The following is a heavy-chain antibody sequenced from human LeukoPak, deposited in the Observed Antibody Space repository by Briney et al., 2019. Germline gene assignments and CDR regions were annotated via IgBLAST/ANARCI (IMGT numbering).Heavy chain of an antibody. CDR3: ARRGWGAAAGTFDI. D-gene: IGHD6-13*01. J-gene: IGHJ3*02. CDR2: IYYSGST. CDR1: GGSISSYY. V-gene: IGHV4-59*08. Sequence: SETLSLTCTVSGGSISSYYWSWIRQPPGKGLEWIGYIYYSGSTNYNPSLKSRVTISVDTSKNQFSLKLSSVTAADTAVYCCARRGWGAAAGTFDIWGQGTMVTVSS.